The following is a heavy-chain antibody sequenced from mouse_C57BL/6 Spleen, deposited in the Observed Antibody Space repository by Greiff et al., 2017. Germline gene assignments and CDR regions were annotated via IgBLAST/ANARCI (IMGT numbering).Heavy chain of an antibody. CDR2: IWSGGST. CDR1: GFSLTSYG. CDR3: AREGRIRYYFDY. V-gene: IGHV2-2*01. Sequence: VQLQQSGPGLVQPSQSLSITCTVSGFSLTSYGVHWVRQSPGKGLEWLGVIWSGGSTDYNAAFISRLSISKDNSKSQVFFKMNSLQADDTAIYYCAREGRIRYYFDYWGQGTTLTVSS. J-gene: IGHJ2*01.